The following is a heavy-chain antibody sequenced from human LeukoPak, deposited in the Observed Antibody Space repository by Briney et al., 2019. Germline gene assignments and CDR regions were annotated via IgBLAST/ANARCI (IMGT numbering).Heavy chain of an antibody. CDR1: GFTFSSYW. CDR3: ARDRQPDAFDI. J-gene: IGHJ3*02. Sequence: GGSLRLSCAASGFTFSSYWMHWVRHAPGKGLVGVSRINSDGSSTSYADSVKGRFTISRDNAKNTLYLQMNSLRAEDTAVYYCARDRQPDAFDIWGQGTMVTVSS. V-gene: IGHV3-74*01. CDR2: INSDGSST. D-gene: IGHD6-13*01.